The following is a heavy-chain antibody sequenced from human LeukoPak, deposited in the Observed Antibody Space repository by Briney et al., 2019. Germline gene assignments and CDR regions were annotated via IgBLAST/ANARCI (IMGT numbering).Heavy chain of an antibody. V-gene: IGHV3-11*01. Sequence: GGSLRLSCAASGFTFSDYYMSWIRQAPGKGLEWVSYISSSGSTIYYADSVKGRFTISRDNAKNSLYLQMNSLRAGDTAVYYCARASYYDRYFDYWGQGTLVTVSS. CDR1: GFTFSDYY. D-gene: IGHD3-22*01. J-gene: IGHJ4*02. CDR3: ARASYYDRYFDY. CDR2: ISSSGSTI.